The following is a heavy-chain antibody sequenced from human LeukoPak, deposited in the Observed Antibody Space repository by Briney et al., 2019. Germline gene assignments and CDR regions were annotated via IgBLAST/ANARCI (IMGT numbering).Heavy chain of an antibody. CDR1: GYTFTSYD. CDR3: ARGPLGDPSDY. Sequence: ASVKVSCKASGYTFTSYDINWVRQAPGQGLEWMGWMNPNSGNTVYAQKFQGRVTMTRNTSISTAYMELSSLRSEDTAAYYCARGPLGDPSDYWGQGTLVTVSS. CDR2: MNPNSGNT. J-gene: IGHJ4*02. V-gene: IGHV1-8*01.